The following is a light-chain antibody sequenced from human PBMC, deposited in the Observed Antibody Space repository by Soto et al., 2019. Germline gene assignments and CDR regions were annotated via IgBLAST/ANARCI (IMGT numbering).Light chain of an antibody. CDR3: QQYNNWPPLT. CDR2: GAS. Sequence: DIVFTQSPYTLSLSPGERATLSCRASQSVSSNLAWYQQKPGQAPRLLIYGASTRATGIPARFSGSGSGTEFTLTISSLQSEDFAVYYCQQYNNWPPLTFGQGTRLEIK. CDR1: QSVSSN. V-gene: IGKV3-15*01. J-gene: IGKJ5*01.